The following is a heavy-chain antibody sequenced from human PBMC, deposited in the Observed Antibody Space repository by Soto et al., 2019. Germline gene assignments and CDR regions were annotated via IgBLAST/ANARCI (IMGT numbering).Heavy chain of an antibody. Sequence: TSETLSLTCTVSGGSISSYYWSWIRQPPGKGLEWIGCIYYSGSTNYNPSLKSRVTISVDTSKNQFSLKLSSVTAADTAVYYCARHFGEYYYGMDVWGQGTTVTVSS. D-gene: IGHD3-3*01. J-gene: IGHJ6*02. CDR3: ARHFGEYYYGMDV. V-gene: IGHV4-59*08. CDR2: IYYSGST. CDR1: GGSISSYY.